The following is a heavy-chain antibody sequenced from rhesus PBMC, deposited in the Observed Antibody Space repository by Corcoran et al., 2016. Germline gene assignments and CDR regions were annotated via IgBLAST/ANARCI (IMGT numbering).Heavy chain of an antibody. Sequence: QVQLVQSGAEVKKPGSSVKVSCKASGYTFTDYYMPWVRQAPRHGLAWMGWINPYNGNTKYAQKFQGRVTMTRDTSTSTAYMELSSLRSEDTAVYYCARDRGIAAGYAFDFWGQGLRVTVSS. V-gene: IGHV1S2*01. J-gene: IGHJ3*01. CDR3: ARDRGIAAGYAFDF. CDR1: GYTFTDYY. D-gene: IGHD6-13*01. CDR2: INPYNGNT.